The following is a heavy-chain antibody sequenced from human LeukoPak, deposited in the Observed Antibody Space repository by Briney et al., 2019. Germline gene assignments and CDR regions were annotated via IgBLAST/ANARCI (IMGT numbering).Heavy chain of an antibody. Sequence: EASVKVSCKASGYTFTTYDINWVRQATGQGLEWMGWINPNSGNTGYAQKFQGRVTMTRNTSMSTAYMELSSLRSEDTAVYYCARANYYGSGKKDLDYWGQGTLVTVSS. J-gene: IGHJ4*02. CDR2: INPNSGNT. CDR1: GYTFTTYD. CDR3: ARANYYGSGKKDLDY. D-gene: IGHD3-10*01. V-gene: IGHV1-8*01.